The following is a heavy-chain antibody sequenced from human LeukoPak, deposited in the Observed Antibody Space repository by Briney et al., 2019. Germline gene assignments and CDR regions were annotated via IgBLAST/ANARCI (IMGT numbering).Heavy chain of an antibody. CDR2: MNPNSGNT. CDR1: GYTFASYD. V-gene: IGHV1-8*01. Sequence: ASVKVSCKASGYTFASYDINWVRQATGQGLEWMGWMNPNSGNTGYAQKFQGRVTMTRNTSISTAYMELSSLRSEDTAVYYCARGLGSSSWRNFDYWGQGTLVTVSS. D-gene: IGHD6-13*01. J-gene: IGHJ4*02. CDR3: ARGLGSSSWRNFDY.